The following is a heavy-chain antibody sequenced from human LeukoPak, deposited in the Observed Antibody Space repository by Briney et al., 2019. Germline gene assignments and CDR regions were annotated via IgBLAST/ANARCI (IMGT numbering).Heavy chain of an antibody. CDR1: GFTFSSYA. D-gene: IGHD3-16*01. V-gene: IGHV4-34*01. J-gene: IGHJ3*02. Sequence: GSLRLSCAASGFTFSSYAMSWIRQPPGKGLEWIGEINHSGSTNYNPSLKSRVTISVDTPKNQFSLKLSSVTAADTAVYYCARVVAEYDYVWGSYDAFDIWGQGTMVTVSS. CDR3: ARVVAEYDYVWGSYDAFDI. CDR2: INHSGST.